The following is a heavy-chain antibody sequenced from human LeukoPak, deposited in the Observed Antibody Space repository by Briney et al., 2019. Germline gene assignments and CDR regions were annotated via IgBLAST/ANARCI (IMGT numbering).Heavy chain of an antibody. J-gene: IGHJ4*02. CDR2: IKEDGSEK. D-gene: IGHD6-19*01. Sequence: GGSLRLSCAASGFTFSSYWMSWVRQAPGKGLEWVANIKEDGSEKFYVDSVRGRFTISRDNAKNSVSLQMNSLRAEDTAVYYCARAVAGFFDYWGQGTLVTVSS. CDR1: GFTFSSYW. V-gene: IGHV3-7*02. CDR3: ARAVAGFFDY.